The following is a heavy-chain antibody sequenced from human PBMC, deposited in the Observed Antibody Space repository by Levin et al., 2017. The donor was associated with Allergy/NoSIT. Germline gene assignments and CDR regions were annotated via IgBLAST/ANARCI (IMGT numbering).Heavy chain of an antibody. CDR1: GFTFDDYA. J-gene: IGHJ4*02. V-gene: IGHV3-9*01. D-gene: IGHD6-6*01. CDR3: AKDIEYLYSSSSGGGFFDY. Sequence: GGSLRLSCAASGFTFDDYAMHWVRQAPGKGLEWVSGISWNSGSIGYADSVKGRFTISRDNAKNSLYLQMNSLRAEDTALYYCAKDIEYLYSSSSGGGFFDYWGQGTLVTVSS. CDR2: ISWNSGSI.